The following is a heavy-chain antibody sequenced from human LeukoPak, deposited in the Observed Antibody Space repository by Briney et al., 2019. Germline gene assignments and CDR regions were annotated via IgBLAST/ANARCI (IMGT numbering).Heavy chain of an antibody. J-gene: IGHJ5*02. CDR1: GGSFSAYY. V-gene: IGHV4-34*01. D-gene: IGHD6-13*01. CDR3: ARALRQQLVTGWFDP. Sequence: SETLSLTCAVYGGSFSAYYWSWRRQPPGKGLEWIGEINHSGSTNYNPSLKSRVTISVDTSKNQFSLRLTSLTAADTAVYYCARALRQQLVTGWFDPWGQGTLVTVSS. CDR2: INHSGST.